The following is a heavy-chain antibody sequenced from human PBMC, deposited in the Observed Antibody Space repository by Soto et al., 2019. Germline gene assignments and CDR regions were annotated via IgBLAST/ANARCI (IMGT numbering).Heavy chain of an antibody. CDR3: ARDPSYYGMDV. Sequence: GDSVKISCKASGYTLTSYAMHWVRQAPGQRLEWMGWINAGNGNTKYSQKFQGRVTITRDTSASTAYMELSSLRSEDTAVYYCARDPSYYGMDVWGQGTTVTVSS. J-gene: IGHJ6*02. CDR2: INAGNGNT. CDR1: GYTLTSYA. V-gene: IGHV1-3*01.